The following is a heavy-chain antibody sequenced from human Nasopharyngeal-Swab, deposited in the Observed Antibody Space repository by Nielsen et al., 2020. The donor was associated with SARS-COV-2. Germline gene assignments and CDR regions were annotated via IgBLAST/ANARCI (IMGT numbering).Heavy chain of an antibody. Sequence: WMRLPLGEGLVWVSAIGGSGGSTYYADSVRGRFTISRDNSKNTLYLQMNSLRAEDTAVYYCAKDGVRYLAGGFAFDIWGQGTMVTVSS. D-gene: IGHD3-9*01. CDR3: AKDGVRYLAGGFAFDI. CDR2: IGGSGGST. J-gene: IGHJ3*02. V-gene: IGHV3-23*01.